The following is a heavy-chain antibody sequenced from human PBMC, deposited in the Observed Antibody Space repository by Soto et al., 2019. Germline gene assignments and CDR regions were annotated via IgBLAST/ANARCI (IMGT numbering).Heavy chain of an antibody. Sequence: QAQLVQSGAEVKKPGSSVKVSCKASGGPYNSFAISWVRQAPGQGLEWLGGIIPVFGTATYAHKFKGRVTMTEEESTSTAYMELSSLTSEDTAVYYCARFLCGAGSYYDGQNYNYYNGMDVWGQGTTVTVYS. D-gene: IGHD3-10*01. V-gene: IGHV1-69*01. CDR1: GGPYNSFA. CDR3: ARFLCGAGSYYDGQNYNYYNGMDV. J-gene: IGHJ6*02. CDR2: IIPVFGTA.